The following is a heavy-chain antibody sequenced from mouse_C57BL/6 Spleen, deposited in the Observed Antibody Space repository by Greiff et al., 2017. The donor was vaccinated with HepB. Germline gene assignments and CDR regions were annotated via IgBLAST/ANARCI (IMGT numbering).Heavy chain of an antibody. D-gene: IGHD2-4*01. V-gene: IGHV3-6*01. J-gene: IGHJ2*01. CDR3: ARGGLRLLLDY. CDR1: GYSITSGYY. Sequence: EVQLQESGPGLVKPSQSLSLTCSVTGYSITSGYYWNWIRQFPGNKLEWMGYISYDGSNNYNPSLKNRISITRDTSKNQFFLKLNSVTTEDTATYYCARGGLRLLLDYWGQGTTLTVSS. CDR2: ISYDGSN.